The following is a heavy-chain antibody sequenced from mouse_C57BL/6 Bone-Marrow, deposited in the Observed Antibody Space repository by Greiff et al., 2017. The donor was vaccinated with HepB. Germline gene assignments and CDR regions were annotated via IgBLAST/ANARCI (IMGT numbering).Heavy chain of an antibody. J-gene: IGHJ4*01. Sequence: EVKLMESGGGLVKPGGSLKLSCAASGFTFSDYGMHWVRQAPEKGLEWVAYISSGSSTIYYAYTVKGRCTISRDNAKNTMFLQMTSLRSEDTAMYYCARRAHAWAMDYWGQGTSVTVSS. CDR3: ARRAHAWAMDY. CDR2: ISSGSSTI. V-gene: IGHV5-17*01. D-gene: IGHD3-2*02. CDR1: GFTFSDYG.